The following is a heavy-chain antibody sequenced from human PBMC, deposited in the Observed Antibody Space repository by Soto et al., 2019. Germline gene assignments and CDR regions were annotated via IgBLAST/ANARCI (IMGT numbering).Heavy chain of an antibody. V-gene: IGHV3-48*02. CDR2: INISTGNI. J-gene: IGHJ4*01. CDR3: VRDRDLYRDMFHADL. Sequence: SGGSLRLSCEASGFTISGCSMNWVRQAPGKGLEKLAYINISTGNILYADSVRGRFTISADNAENSVFLQMNSLRDEDSAVYFCVRDRDLYRDMFHADLWGQGTLVTVSS. D-gene: IGHD3-10*02. CDR1: GFTISGCS.